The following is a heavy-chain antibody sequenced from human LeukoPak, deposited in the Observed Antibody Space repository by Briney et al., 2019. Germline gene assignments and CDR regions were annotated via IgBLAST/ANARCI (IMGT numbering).Heavy chain of an antibody. D-gene: IGHD3-22*01. V-gene: IGHV4-59*01. CDR3: ARDSVAYYYDSSGYYSGGYYYYMDV. J-gene: IGHJ6*03. CDR1: GGSLSSYY. CDR2: IYYSGST. Sequence: PSETLSLTCTVSGGSLSSYYWSWIRQPPGKGLEWIGYIYYSGSTNYNPSLKSRVTISVDTSKNQFSLKLSSVTAADTAVYYCARDSVAYYYDSSGYYSGGYYYYMDVWGKGTTVTVSS.